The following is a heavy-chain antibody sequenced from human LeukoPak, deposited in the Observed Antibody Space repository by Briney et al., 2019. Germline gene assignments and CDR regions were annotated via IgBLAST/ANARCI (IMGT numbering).Heavy chain of an antibody. CDR2: IYSSGGT. CDR3: ARGGELLRLLEDAIDV. J-gene: IGHJ3*01. V-gene: IGHV4-59*01. Sequence: PSETLSLTCTVSGDSISNYYWSWIRQSPGKGLEWVWDIYSSGGTHYNPSLKSRVTMSVDTSKSPFSLKMRCVTAAETAVYYCARGGELLRLLEDAIDVWGQRTPVTVSS. CDR1: GDSISNYY. D-gene: IGHD3-3*01.